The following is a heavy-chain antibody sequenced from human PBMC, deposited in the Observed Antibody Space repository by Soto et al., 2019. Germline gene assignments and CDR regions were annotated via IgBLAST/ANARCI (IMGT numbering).Heavy chain of an antibody. CDR2: ISGSGGST. CDR1: GFTFSSYA. J-gene: IGHJ5*02. CDR3: AKGRGVFDP. D-gene: IGHD3-10*01. V-gene: IGHV3-23*01. Sequence: EVQLLESGGDLEQPGGSLRLSCVASGFTFSSYAMTWVRQAPGKGLEWVSGISGSGGSTYYADSVKGRFSISRDNSKNTLYLQINSLKVEDTAVYYCAKGRGVFDPWGQGTLVTVSS.